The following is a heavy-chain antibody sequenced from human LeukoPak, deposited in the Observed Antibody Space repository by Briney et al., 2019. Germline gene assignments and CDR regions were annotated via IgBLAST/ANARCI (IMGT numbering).Heavy chain of an antibody. D-gene: IGHD6-19*01. J-gene: IGHJ3*02. CDR2: IYYSRST. V-gene: IGHV4-39*01. CDR3: ARHESGYSSGWFDAFDI. Sequence: NPSETLSLTCTVSGGSISSSSYYWGWIRQPPGKGLEWIGSIYYSRSTYYNPSLKSRVTISVDTSKNQFSLKLSSVTAADTAVYYCARHESGYSSGWFDAFDIWGQGTMVTVSS. CDR1: GGSISSSSYY.